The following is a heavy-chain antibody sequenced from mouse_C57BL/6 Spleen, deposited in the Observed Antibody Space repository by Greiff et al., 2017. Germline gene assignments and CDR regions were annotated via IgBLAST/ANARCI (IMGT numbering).Heavy chain of an antibody. D-gene: IGHD2-4*01. CDR1: GYAFSSSW. V-gene: IGHV1-82*01. Sequence: VKLVESGPELVKPGASVKISCKASGYAFSSSWMNWVKQRPGKGLEWIGRIYPGDGDTNYNGKFKGKATLTADKSSSTAYMQLSSLTSEDSAVYFCSRPSYDYDVYAMDFWGQGTSVTVSS. CDR3: SRPSYDYDVYAMDF. CDR2: IYPGDGDT. J-gene: IGHJ4*01.